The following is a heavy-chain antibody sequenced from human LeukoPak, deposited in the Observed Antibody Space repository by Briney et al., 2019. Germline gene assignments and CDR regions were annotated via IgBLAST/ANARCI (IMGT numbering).Heavy chain of an antibody. D-gene: IGHD2-21*02. V-gene: IGHV4-30-2*01. CDR1: GGSISSGGYS. CDR3: AREVDVVVTARGYFDL. CDR2: IYHSGST. J-gene: IGHJ2*01. Sequence: SETLSLTCAVSGGSISSGGYSWSWIRQPPGKGLEWIGYIYHSGSTYYNPSLKSRVTISVDRSKNQFSLKLSSVTAADTAVYYCAREVDVVVTARGYFDLWGRGTLVTVSS.